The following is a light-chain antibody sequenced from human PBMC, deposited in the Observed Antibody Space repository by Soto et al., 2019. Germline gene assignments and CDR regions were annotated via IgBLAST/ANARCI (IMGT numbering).Light chain of an antibody. CDR2: DVS. J-gene: IGLJ1*01. V-gene: IGLV2-14*01. Sequence: QSALTQPASVSGSPGQSITMSCTGTSSDVGAFDYVSWYQQHPNKAPKLMIYDVSDRPSGVSNRFSGSKSGNTASLTISGLQDEDEAEYYCSSYTTGRTEVFGTGT. CDR1: SSDVGAFDY. CDR3: SSYTTGRTEV.